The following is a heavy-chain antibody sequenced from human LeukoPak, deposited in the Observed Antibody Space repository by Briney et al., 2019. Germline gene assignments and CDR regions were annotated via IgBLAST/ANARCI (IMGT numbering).Heavy chain of an antibody. CDR3: ARDVVPAARMDV. CDR2: IIPIFGTA. D-gene: IGHD2-2*01. J-gene: IGHJ6*04. V-gene: IGHV1-69*13. Sequence: SVKVSCTASGGTFSSYAISWVRQAPGQGLEWMGGIIPIFGTANYAQKFQGRVTITADESTSTAYMELSSLRSEDTAVYYCARDVVPAARMDVWGKGTTVTVSS. CDR1: GGTFSSYA.